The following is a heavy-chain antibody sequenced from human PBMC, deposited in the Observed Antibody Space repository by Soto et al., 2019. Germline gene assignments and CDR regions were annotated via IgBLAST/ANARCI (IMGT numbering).Heavy chain of an antibody. CDR1: GFAFTTYS. Sequence: EVQLVESGGGLVKPGGSLRLSCAASGFAFTTYSMNWVRQAPGKGLEWVSSISSSSSYIYYADSVKGRFTISRDNAKNXLYLQMNSLRAEDRAVYYCAREGLYDILTRGYLDLWGRGTLVTVSS. CDR2: ISSSSSYI. CDR3: AREGLYDILTRGYLDL. V-gene: IGHV3-21*01. D-gene: IGHD3-9*01. J-gene: IGHJ2*01.